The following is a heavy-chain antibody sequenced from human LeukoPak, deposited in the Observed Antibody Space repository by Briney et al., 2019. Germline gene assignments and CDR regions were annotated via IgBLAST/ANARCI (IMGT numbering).Heavy chain of an antibody. CDR1: GGSISSSNW. CDR3: ARDSSGWYGVDY. J-gene: IGHJ4*02. V-gene: IGHV4-4*02. Sequence: PSETLSLTCAVSGGSISSSNWWSWVRQPPGKGLEWIGEIYHSGSTNYNPSLKSRVTMSLDTSKNQFSLKLSSVTAADTAVYYCARDSSGWYGVDYWGQGTLVTVSS. D-gene: IGHD6-19*01. CDR2: IYHSGST.